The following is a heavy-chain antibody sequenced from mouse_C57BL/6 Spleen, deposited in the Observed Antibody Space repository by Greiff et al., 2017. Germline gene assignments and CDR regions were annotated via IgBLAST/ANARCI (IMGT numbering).Heavy chain of an antibody. D-gene: IGHD2-3*01. V-gene: IGHV5-4*01. CDR3: ARERRDGYPGAMDY. J-gene: IGHJ4*01. Sequence: EVKLMESGGGLVKPGGSLKLSCAASGFTFSSYAMSWVRQTPEKRLEWVATISDGGSYTYYPDNVKGRFTISRDTDKNNLYLQMSHLKSEDTAMYYCARERRDGYPGAMDYWGQGTSGTVSS. CDR1: GFTFSSYA. CDR2: ISDGGSYT.